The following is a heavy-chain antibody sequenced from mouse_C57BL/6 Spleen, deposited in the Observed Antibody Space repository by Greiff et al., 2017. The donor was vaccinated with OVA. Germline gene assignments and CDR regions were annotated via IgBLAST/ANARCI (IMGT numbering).Heavy chain of an antibody. Sequence: VQVVESGPELVKPGASVKISCKASGYAFSSSWMNWVKQRPGKGLEWIGRIYPGDGDTNYTGKFKGKATLTADKSSSTAYMQLSSLTSEDSGVVFCAGWNYGSSYGGYWGQGTTLTVSS. CDR1: GYAFSSSW. D-gene: IGHD1-1*01. CDR3: AGWNYGSSYGGY. CDR2: IYPGDGDT. V-gene: IGHV1-82*01. J-gene: IGHJ2*01.